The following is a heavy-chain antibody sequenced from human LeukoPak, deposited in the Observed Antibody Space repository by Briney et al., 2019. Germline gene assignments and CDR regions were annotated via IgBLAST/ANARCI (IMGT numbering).Heavy chain of an antibody. J-gene: IGHJ3*02. V-gene: IGHV3-21*01. CDR2: ISGSSNFI. Sequence: GGSLRLSCAASEFTFSGYTMNWVRQAPGKGLEWVSSISGSSNFIYYADSVKGRFTISRDNAKNSLYLQMNTLRAEDTAVYYCARVGLGTYAFDIWGQGTMVTVSS. D-gene: IGHD1-26*01. CDR3: ARVGLGTYAFDI. CDR1: EFTFSGYT.